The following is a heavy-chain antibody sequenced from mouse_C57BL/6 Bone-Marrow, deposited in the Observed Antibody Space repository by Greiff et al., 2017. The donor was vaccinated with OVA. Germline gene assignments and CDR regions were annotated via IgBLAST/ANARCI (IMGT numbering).Heavy chain of an antibody. V-gene: IGHV3-6*01. CDR1: GYSITSGYY. J-gene: IGHJ2*01. Sequence: EVHLVESGPGLVKPSQSLSLTCSVTGYSITSGYYWNWIRQFPGNKLEWMGYISYDGSNNYNPSLKNRISITRDTSKNQFFLKLNSVTTEDTATYYCARIGSSAFDYWGQGTTLTVSS. CDR3: ARIGSSAFDY. D-gene: IGHD1-1*01. CDR2: ISYDGSN.